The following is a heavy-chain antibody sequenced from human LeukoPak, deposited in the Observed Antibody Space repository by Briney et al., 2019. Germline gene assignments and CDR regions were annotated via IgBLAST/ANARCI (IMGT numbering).Heavy chain of an antibody. Sequence: ASVKVSCKAYGYTFTTYDINWVRQATGQGLEWMGWMNPNSGNTGYAQKFQGRVTITRNTSISTVYMELSSLGSEDTAVYYCARELHQQLGAFDIWGQGTMVTVSS. CDR2: MNPNSGNT. D-gene: IGHD6-13*01. CDR3: ARELHQQLGAFDI. J-gene: IGHJ3*02. V-gene: IGHV1-8*03. CDR1: GYTFTTYD.